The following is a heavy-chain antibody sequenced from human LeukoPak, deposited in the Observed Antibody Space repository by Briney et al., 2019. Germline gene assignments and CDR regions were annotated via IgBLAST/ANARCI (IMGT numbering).Heavy chain of an antibody. CDR1: GFTFSSYG. Sequence: PGGSLRLSCAASGFTFSSYGMHWVRQAPGKGLEWVAFIRYDGSNKYYADSVKGRFTISRDNSKNTVYLQMNSLRAEDTAVYYCARDNLSYGYYYYYMDVWGKGTTVTVSS. D-gene: IGHD5-18*01. CDR2: IRYDGSNK. CDR3: ARDNLSYGYYYYYMDV. J-gene: IGHJ6*03. V-gene: IGHV3-30*02.